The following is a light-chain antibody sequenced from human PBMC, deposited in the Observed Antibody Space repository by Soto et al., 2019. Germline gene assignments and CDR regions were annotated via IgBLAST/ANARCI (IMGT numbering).Light chain of an antibody. V-gene: IGKV3-20*01. CDR2: GAS. CDR3: QQYGSSPPT. J-gene: IGKJ1*01. Sequence: ENVLPQSPGTLSLSPGERATLSCRASQSVSSSYLAWYQQKPGQAPRLLIYGASSRATGIPDRFSGSGSGTDFTLTISRLEPEDFAVYYCQQYGSSPPTFGQGTKVDIK. CDR1: QSVSSSY.